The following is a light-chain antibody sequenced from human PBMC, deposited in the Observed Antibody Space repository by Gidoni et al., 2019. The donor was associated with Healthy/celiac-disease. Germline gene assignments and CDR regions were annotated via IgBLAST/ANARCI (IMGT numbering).Light chain of an antibody. CDR1: QSVSSY. Sequence: EIVLTQSPATLSLSPGERATLSCRASQSVSSYLAWYQQKPGQPPRLLIYDASNRATGIPARFSGSGSGTDCTLTISSLETEDFAVYYCQQRSNWPPDTFGPGTKVDIK. J-gene: IGKJ3*01. V-gene: IGKV3-11*01. CDR3: QQRSNWPPDT. CDR2: DAS.